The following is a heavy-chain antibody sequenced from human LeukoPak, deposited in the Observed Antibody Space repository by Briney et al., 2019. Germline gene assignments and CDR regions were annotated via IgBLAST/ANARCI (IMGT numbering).Heavy chain of an antibody. CDR2: ISYDGSNK. Sequence: PGRSLRLSCAASGFTFSSCAMHWVRQAPGKGLEWVAVISYDGSNKYYADSVKGRFTISRDNSKNTLYLQMNSLRAEDTAVYYCARVADKDYGDYYFDYWGQGTLVTVSS. V-gene: IGHV3-30*04. J-gene: IGHJ4*02. CDR1: GFTFSSCA. CDR3: ARVADKDYGDYYFDY. D-gene: IGHD4-17*01.